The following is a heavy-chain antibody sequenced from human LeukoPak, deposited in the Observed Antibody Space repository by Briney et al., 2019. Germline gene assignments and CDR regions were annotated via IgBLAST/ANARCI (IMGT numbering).Heavy chain of an antibody. CDR1: GFSFSNFA. CDR2: IRYDGSET. CDR3: ARDLETFGDFDL. J-gene: IGHJ4*02. V-gene: IGHV3-30*02. Sequence: GGSLRLSCAASGFSFSNFAMYWVRQAPGNGPEWVSFIRYDGSETQSAESVKGRFTTSRDNSKNTLYLQMTGLTVEDTAVYYCARDLETFGDFDLWGQGILVIVTS. D-gene: IGHD3-3*01.